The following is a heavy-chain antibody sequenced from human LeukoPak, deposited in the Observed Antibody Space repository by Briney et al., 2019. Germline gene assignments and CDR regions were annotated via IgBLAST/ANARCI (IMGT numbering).Heavy chain of an antibody. CDR3: TYYYNSGSYPDI. J-gene: IGHJ3*02. Sequence: PGGSLRLSCAASGFTFSSYAMSWVRQAPGKGLEWVSAISGSGGSTYYADSVKGRFTISRDNSKNTLYLQMNSLRAEDTAVYYCTYYYNSGSYPDIWGQGTMVTVSS. CDR2: ISGSGGST. CDR1: GFTFSSYA. V-gene: IGHV3-23*01. D-gene: IGHD3-10*01.